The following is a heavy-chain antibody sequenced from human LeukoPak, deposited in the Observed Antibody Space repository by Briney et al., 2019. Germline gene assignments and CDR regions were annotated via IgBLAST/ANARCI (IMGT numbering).Heavy chain of an antibody. CDR1: GYTFTGFY. CDR2: INPNSGDT. CDR3: ARDVAGINYYYYYMDV. D-gene: IGHD6-19*01. V-gene: IGHV1-2*02. Sequence: ASVKVSCKASGYTFTGFYMHWVRQATGQGLEWMGWINPNSGDTNYAQKFQGRVTMTRDTSISTAYMELSRLRSDDTAVYYCARDVAGINYYYYYMDVWGKGTTVTVSS. J-gene: IGHJ6*03.